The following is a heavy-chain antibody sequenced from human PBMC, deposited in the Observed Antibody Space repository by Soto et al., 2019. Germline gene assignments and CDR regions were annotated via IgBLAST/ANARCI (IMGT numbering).Heavy chain of an antibody. CDR2: INPTTGGT. D-gene: IGHD2-15*01. CDR3: ARGYCNDIGCSDYFDY. CDR1: GYTFTDNY. J-gene: IGHJ4*02. Sequence: QVQLVQSGAEVKKPGASVKVSCKASGYTFTDNYLHWVRQAPGQGLEWMAFINPTTGGTKFAQKFQGRVTMTWDTSINTAYMELSRLRSDDTAMYYCARGYCNDIGCSDYFDYWGQGTLVTVSS. V-gene: IGHV1-2*02.